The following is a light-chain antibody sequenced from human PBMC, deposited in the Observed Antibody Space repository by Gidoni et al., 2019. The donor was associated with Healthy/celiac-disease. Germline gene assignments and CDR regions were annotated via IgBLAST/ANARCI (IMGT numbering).Light chain of an antibody. CDR3: QQSYSTPPLFT. CDR2: AAS. CDR1: QSISSY. V-gene: IGKV1-39*01. Sequence: DIQITQSPSSLSASVGYRVTITCRASQSISSYLNWYQQKPGKAPKLLIYAASSLQSGVPSRFSGSGSGTDFTLTISSLQPEDFATYYCQQSYSTPPLFTFGPGTKVDIK. J-gene: IGKJ3*01.